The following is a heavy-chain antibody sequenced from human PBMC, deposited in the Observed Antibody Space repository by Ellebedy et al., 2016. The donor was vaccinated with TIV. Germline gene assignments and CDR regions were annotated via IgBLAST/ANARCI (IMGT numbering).Heavy chain of an antibody. J-gene: IGHJ4*02. Sequence: GGSLRLXXAVSGLPFMNQAVSWVRQAPGKGLEWVSAISGGGGATYYADSVKGRFTISRDNFKNTMFLQMASLRAEDTAVYYCATHHCGGISCYPAPFDHWGQGAPVTVSS. CDR3: ATHHCGGISCYPAPFDH. V-gene: IGHV3-23*01. CDR2: ISGGGGAT. CDR1: GLPFMNQA. D-gene: IGHD2-21*01.